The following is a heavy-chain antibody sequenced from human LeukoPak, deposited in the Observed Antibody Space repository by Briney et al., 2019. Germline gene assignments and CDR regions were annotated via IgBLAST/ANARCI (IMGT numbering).Heavy chain of an antibody. CDR2: INAGNGNT. V-gene: IGHV1-3*01. D-gene: IGHD3-22*01. Sequence: ASVKVSCKASGYTFTSYAMHWVRQAPGQRLEWMGWINAGNGNTKYSQKFQGRVTITRDTSASTAYMELSSLRSEDTAVYYCARGDIVVVITDYWGQGTLVTVSS. CDR3: ARGDIVVVITDY. CDR1: GYTFTSYA. J-gene: IGHJ4*02.